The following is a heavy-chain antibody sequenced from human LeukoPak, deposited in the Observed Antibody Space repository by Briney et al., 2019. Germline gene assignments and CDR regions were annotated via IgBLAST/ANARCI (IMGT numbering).Heavy chain of an antibody. Sequence: SSETLSLTCTVSGGSISRSNNWWTWIRQPPGQRLEWIGSIYGSGSVFYNPSLGSRVTISVDTSKSQFSLKLSSVTAADTAMYYCARRDYGVPFDPWGQGTLVTVSS. CDR3: ARRDYGVPFDP. D-gene: IGHD4-17*01. J-gene: IGHJ5*02. CDR2: IYGSGSV. V-gene: IGHV4-39*01. CDR1: GGSISRSNNW.